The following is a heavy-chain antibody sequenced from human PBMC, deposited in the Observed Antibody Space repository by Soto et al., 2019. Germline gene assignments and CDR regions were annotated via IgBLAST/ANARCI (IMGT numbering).Heavy chain of an antibody. Sequence: PSETLSLTCTVSGDSISNYYWSWIRQPPGKGLEWIGYIYYSGISNYNPSLKSRVTISLDTSKNQFSLKLSSVTAADTAVYYCARELKGSSSWYPYYFDYWGQGTLVTVS. CDR1: GDSISNYY. V-gene: IGHV4-59*01. D-gene: IGHD6-13*01. CDR3: ARELKGSSSWYPYYFDY. J-gene: IGHJ4*02. CDR2: IYYSGIS.